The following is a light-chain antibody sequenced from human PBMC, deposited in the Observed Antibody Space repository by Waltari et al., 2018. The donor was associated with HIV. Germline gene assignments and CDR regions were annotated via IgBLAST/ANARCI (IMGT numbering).Light chain of an antibody. CDR3: QHLNNYPLFT. Sequence: DIQLTQSPSFLSASVGDRVTITCRASQDMSSYVAWYQQKPGQAPKLLIYGASTLQNGVPPRFSVSGSGTEYTLTIRSLQPDDFATYYCQHLNNYPLFTFGPGTKVDVK. CDR1: QDMSSY. V-gene: IGKV1-9*01. CDR2: GAS. J-gene: IGKJ3*01.